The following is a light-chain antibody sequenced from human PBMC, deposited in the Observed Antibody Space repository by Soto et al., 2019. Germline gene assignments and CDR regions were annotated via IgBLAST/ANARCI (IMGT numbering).Light chain of an antibody. V-gene: IGLV1-51*01. CDR2: DND. CDR3: GTWDSSLSAMV. CDR1: SSNIGNNY. Sequence: QSALTQPPSVSAAPGQKVTISCSGSSSNIGNNYVSWYQQFPGTAPKLLIYDNDKRPSGIPDRFSGSKSGTSATLGITGLQTGDEADYYCGTWDSSLSAMVFGGGTKLTVL. J-gene: IGLJ2*01.